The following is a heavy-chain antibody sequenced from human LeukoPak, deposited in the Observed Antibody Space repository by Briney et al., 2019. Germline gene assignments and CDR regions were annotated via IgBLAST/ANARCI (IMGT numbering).Heavy chain of an antibody. V-gene: IGHV3-30*18. D-gene: IGHD6-19*01. CDR1: GFTFSSYG. CDR3: AKAKWLAVAGTLGAFDI. J-gene: IGHJ3*02. Sequence: GRSLRLSCAASGFTFSSYGMHWVRQAPGKGLEGVAVISYDGSNKYYADSVKGRYTISRDNSKNTLYLQMNSLRDEDTAVYYCAKAKWLAVAGTLGAFDIWGQGTMVTVSS. CDR2: ISYDGSNK.